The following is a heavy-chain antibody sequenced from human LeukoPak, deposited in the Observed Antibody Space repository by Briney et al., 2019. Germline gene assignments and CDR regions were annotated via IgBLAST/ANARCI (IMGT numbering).Heavy chain of an antibody. CDR2: IYYSGST. J-gene: IGHJ4*02. CDR1: GGSISSYY. Sequence: SETLSLTCTVSGGSISSYYWSWIRQPPGKGLEWIGYIYYSGSTNYNPSLKSRVTISVDTSKNNFSLKLSSVTAADTAVYYCARSRYDSSGYCILEFDYWGQGTLVTVSS. CDR3: ARSRYDSSGYCILEFDY. D-gene: IGHD3-22*01. V-gene: IGHV4-59*01.